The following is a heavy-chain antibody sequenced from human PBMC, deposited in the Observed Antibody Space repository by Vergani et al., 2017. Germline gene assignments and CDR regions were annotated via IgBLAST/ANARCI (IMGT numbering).Heavy chain of an antibody. V-gene: IGHV4-59*13. J-gene: IGHJ4*02. CDR1: GGSLSGYY. CDR3: ARSIVIRNPPDYFDN. Sequence: QVQLQESGPGLVRPSETLSLTCTVSGGSLSGYYWNWIRQTPGEGLEWIGYVEDSGYFNYNPYLKTRVSMSTDTSNNQFSLMLSSVTVSDTAVYDCARSIVIRNPPDYFDNWGQGTLVTVSA. CDR2: VEDSGYF. D-gene: IGHD1-14*01.